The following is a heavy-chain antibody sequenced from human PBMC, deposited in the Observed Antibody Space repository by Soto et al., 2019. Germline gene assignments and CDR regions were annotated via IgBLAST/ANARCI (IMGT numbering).Heavy chain of an antibody. Sequence: SETLSLTCTVSGGSISSYHWSWIRQPPGKGLEWIGYIYYSGSTNYNPSLKSRVTISVDTSKNQFSLKLSSVTAADTAVYYCARDNGLDDFWSGRVFDPWGQGTLVTVSS. V-gene: IGHV4-59*01. D-gene: IGHD3-3*01. CDR1: GGSISSYH. CDR2: IYYSGST. CDR3: ARDNGLDDFWSGRVFDP. J-gene: IGHJ5*02.